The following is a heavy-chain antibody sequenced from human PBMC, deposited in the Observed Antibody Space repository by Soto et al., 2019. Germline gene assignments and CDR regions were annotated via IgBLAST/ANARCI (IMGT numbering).Heavy chain of an antibody. V-gene: IGHV1-69*06. Sequence: SVKVSCKASEDTFRNYAISCVLQSPLQWLEWMGGIIPIFGTANYAQKFQGRVTITADTSANTVYLELSSLRSEDTAVYYCASTKYDSSAYYYWYLGLWGRGALVTVSS. CDR1: EDTFRNYA. J-gene: IGHJ2*01. CDR3: ASTKYDSSAYYYWYLGL. CDR2: IIPIFGTA. D-gene: IGHD3-22*01.